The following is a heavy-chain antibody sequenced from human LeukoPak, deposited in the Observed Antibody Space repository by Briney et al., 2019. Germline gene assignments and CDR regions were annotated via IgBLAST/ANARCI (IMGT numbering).Heavy chain of an antibody. CDR2: IYYSGST. J-gene: IGHJ3*02. D-gene: IGHD3-22*01. CDR3: ASHTYYYDSSGPLDAFAI. CDR1: GGSISSYY. Sequence: PSETLSLTCTVSGGSISSYYWSWIRQPPGKGLEWIGYIYYSGSTSYNPSLKSRVTISVDTSKNQFSLKLSSVTAADTAVYYCASHTYYYDSSGPLDAFAIWGQGTMVTVSS. V-gene: IGHV4-59*08.